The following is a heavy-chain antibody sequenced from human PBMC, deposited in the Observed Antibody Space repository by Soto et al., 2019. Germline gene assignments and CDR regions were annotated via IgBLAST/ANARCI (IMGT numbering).Heavy chain of an antibody. CDR2: INAGNGNT. CDR3: ARPLGYCSGGSCYSQSYFDY. D-gene: IGHD2-15*01. J-gene: IGHJ4*02. Sequence: ASVKVSCKASGYTFTSYAMHWVRQAPGQRLEWMGWINAGNGNTKYSQKFQGRVTITRDTSASTAYMELSSLRSEDTAVYYCARPLGYCSGGSCYSQSYFDYWGQGTLVTVSS. CDR1: GYTFTSYA. V-gene: IGHV1-3*01.